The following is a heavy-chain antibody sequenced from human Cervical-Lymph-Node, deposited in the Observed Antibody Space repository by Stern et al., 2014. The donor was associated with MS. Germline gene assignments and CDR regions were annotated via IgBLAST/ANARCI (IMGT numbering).Heavy chain of an antibody. CDR2: ISHDGSNK. V-gene: IGHV3-30*18. D-gene: IGHD6-6*01. CDR3: AKDPLPASTIAAQYGMDV. CDR1: EFVFSAYG. J-gene: IGHJ6*02. Sequence: VQLEESGGGVAQPGRSLRLSCAASEFVFSAYGMHWVRQAPGKGLEWVAAISHDGSNKNYVDSVKGRFTISRDNSKNTVYLQMNSLRDEDTAMYYCAKDPLPASTIAAQYGMDVWGQGTTVTVSS.